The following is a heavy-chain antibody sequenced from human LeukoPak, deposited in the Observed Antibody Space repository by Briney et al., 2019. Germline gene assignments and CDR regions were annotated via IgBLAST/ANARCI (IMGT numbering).Heavy chain of an antibody. D-gene: IGHD3-22*01. CDR2: ISYDGSNK. CDR3: AREGRYYYDSSGEQNWFDP. CDR1: GFTFSSYA. V-gene: IGHV3-30*04. J-gene: IGHJ5*02. Sequence: GGSLRLSCAASGFTFSSYAMHWVRQAPGKGLEWVAVISYDGSNKYYADPVKGRFTISRDNSKNTLYLQMNSLRAEDTAVYYCAREGRYYYDSSGEQNWFDPWGQGTLVTVSS.